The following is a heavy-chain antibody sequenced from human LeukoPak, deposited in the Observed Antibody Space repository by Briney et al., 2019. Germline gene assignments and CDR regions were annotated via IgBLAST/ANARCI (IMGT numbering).Heavy chain of an antibody. D-gene: IGHD1-7*01. CDR2: IFSSGST. V-gene: IGHV4-59*08. CDR1: GGSISNYY. J-gene: IGHJ2*01. CDR3: VRSTGTTPVTWYFDL. Sequence: SETLSLTCTVSGGSISNYYWSWIRQPPGKGLEWIGYIFSSGSTNYNPSLKSRVTISVDTSKNQFSLKLSSVTAADTAVYYCVRSTGTTPVTWYFDLWGRGTLVTVSS.